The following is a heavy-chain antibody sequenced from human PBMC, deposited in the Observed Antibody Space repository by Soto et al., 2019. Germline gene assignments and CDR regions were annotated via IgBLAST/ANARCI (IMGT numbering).Heavy chain of an antibody. D-gene: IGHD3-16*02. J-gene: IGHJ6*02. V-gene: IGHV3-30*18. CDR1: GFTFSSYG. Sequence: HPGGSLRLSCAASGFTFSSYGMHWVRQAPGKGLEWVGVISYDGSNKYYADSVKGRFTISRDNSKNTLYLQMNSLRAEDTAVYYCAQDRDNTFGGVISYGMDVWGQGTTVTVSS. CDR3: AQDRDNTFGGVISYGMDV. CDR2: ISYDGSNK.